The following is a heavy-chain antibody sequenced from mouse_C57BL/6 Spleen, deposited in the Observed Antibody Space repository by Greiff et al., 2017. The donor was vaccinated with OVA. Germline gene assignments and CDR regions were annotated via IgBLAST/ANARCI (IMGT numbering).Heavy chain of an antibody. Sequence: QVQLQQSGAELARPGASVKLSCKASGYTFTSYGISWVKQRTGQGLEWIGEIYPRSGNTYYNEKFKGKATLTADKSSSTAYMELRSLTSEDSAVYYCARWTIYSNYPDDWGKGTTLTVSS. CDR1: GYTFTSYG. CDR2: IYPRSGNT. V-gene: IGHV1-81*01. D-gene: IGHD2-5*01. CDR3: ARWTIYSNYPDD. J-gene: IGHJ2*01.